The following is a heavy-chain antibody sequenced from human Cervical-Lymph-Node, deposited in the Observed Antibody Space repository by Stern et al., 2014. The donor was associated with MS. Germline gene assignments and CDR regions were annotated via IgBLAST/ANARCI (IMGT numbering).Heavy chain of an antibody. V-gene: IGHV3-30*03. Sequence: VQLVEYGGGVVQPGRSLTLSCAASGFSLSNSGMHCVRQAPGKGLEWVAVMSFVGGNKKYGDTVKGRFSISRDMANNTLFLQMNSLRPEDTAVYYCMGVGDAMHVWGQGTTVIVSS. CDR3: MGVGDAMHV. J-gene: IGHJ6*02. CDR1: GFSLSNSG. CDR2: MSFVGGNK.